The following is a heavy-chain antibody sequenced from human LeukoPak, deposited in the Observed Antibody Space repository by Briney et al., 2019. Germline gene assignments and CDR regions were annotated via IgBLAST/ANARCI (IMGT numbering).Heavy chain of an antibody. J-gene: IGHJ4*02. V-gene: IGHV3-53*01. Sequence: GGSLRLSCAASGLTVTSNYMSWIRQAPGKGLEWVSVIYSGGDTYYADSVKGRFTISRDNSKNTLYLQMNSLRAEDTAVYYCARPGYSTGAFDYWGQGTLITVSS. CDR1: GLTVTSNY. CDR3: ARPGYSTGAFDY. D-gene: IGHD6-25*01. CDR2: IYSGGDT.